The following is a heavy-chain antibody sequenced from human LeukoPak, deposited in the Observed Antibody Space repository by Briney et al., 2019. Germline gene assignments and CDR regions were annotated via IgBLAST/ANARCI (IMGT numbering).Heavy chain of an antibody. J-gene: IGHJ4*02. CDR3: ARGRDLELLGHF. CDR1: GYTYTGDY. Sequence: ASVKVLCGVSGYTYTGDYMHWARQAPGQGLEWMGWINPNSGGTNYAQKFQGRVTMTRDTSISTAYMELSRLRSDDTAVYFCARGRDLELLGHFWRRGTLVTVSS. D-gene: IGHD1-26*01. CDR2: INPNSGGT. V-gene: IGHV1-2*02.